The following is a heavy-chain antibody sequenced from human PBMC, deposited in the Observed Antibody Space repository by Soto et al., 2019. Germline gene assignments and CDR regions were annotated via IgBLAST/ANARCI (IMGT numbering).Heavy chain of an antibody. CDR2: TYYGASS. V-gene: IGHV4-38-2*01. CDR3: ASVAGRDSWYETDS. J-gene: IGHJ4*02. Sequence: SETLSLTCAVSGYSISSGYYWGWIRQPPGKGLEWLGTTYYGASSYYNPSLRSRITILLDASTNQLSLKLSSATAADTAVYFCASVAGRDSWYETDSWGQGILVTVSS. D-gene: IGHD6-13*01. CDR1: GYSISSGYY.